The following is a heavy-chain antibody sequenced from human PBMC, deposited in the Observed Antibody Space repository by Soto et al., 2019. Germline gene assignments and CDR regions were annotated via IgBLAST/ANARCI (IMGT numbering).Heavy chain of an antibody. CDR1: GFTFSSYS. V-gene: IGHV3-21*01. D-gene: IGHD6-13*01. Sequence: GGSLRLSCAAPGFTFSSYSMNWVRQAPGKGLEWVSSISSSSSYIYYADSVKGRFTISRDNADNSLYLQINSLRAEDTAVYYCARIAAAGIFYGLDVWGQGTTVTVSS. CDR3: ARIAAAGIFYGLDV. J-gene: IGHJ6*02. CDR2: ISSSSSYI.